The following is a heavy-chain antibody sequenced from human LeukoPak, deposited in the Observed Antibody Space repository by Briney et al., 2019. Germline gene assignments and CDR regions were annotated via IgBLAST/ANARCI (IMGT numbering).Heavy chain of an antibody. CDR3: ARSAQRNYYDSSGYYWDY. CDR1: GYTFTGYY. CDR2: INPSSGGS. Sequence: ASVKVSCKASGYTFTGYYMHWVRQAPGQGLEWMGWINPSSGGSNYAQKFQGRVTMTRDTSISTAYMELSSLRSDDTAVYYCARSAQRNYYDSSGYYWDYWGQGTLVTVSS. J-gene: IGHJ4*02. D-gene: IGHD3-22*01. V-gene: IGHV1-2*02.